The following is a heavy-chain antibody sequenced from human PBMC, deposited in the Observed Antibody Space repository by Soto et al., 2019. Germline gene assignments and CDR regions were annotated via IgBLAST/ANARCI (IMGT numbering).Heavy chain of an antibody. J-gene: IGHJ4*02. CDR2: IWYDGSNK. CDR1: GFIFNEYG. Sequence: GSLRLSCAASGFIFNEYGMHWVRQAPGKGLEWVAVIWYDGSNKYYADSVKGRFTISRGNSKNTMSLQMNNLRAEDTAVYYCARWGCSGTNCNLNQRSYDLWGQGTLVTVSS. CDR3: ARWGCSGTNCNLNQRSYDL. V-gene: IGHV3-33*03. D-gene: IGHD2-15*01.